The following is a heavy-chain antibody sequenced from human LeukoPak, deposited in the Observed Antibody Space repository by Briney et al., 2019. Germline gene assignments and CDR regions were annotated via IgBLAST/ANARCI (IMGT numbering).Heavy chain of an antibody. CDR1: GYTFTSYG. Sequence: ASVKVSCKASGYTFTSYGISWVRQAPGQGLEWLGWINPNSGGTNYAQKFQGRVTMTRDTSISTAYMELSRLRSDDTAVYYCAREYYDSSAYNQEAIDYWGQGTLVTVSS. CDR2: INPNSGGT. V-gene: IGHV1-2*02. J-gene: IGHJ4*02. CDR3: AREYYDSSAYNQEAIDY. D-gene: IGHD3-22*01.